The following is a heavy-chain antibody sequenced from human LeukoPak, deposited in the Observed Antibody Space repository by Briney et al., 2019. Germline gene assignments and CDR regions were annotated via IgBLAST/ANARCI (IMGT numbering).Heavy chain of an antibody. CDR3: ARDRTAEWDY. J-gene: IGHJ4*02. CDR2: ISYDGSNK. Sequence: GGSLRLSCAASGFTFSSYGMHWVRQAPGKGLEWVAVISYDGSNKYYADSVKGRFTISRDNAKNSLYLQMNSLRAEDTAVYYCARDRTAEWDYWGQGTLVTVSS. V-gene: IGHV3-30*03. D-gene: IGHD1-14*01. CDR1: GFTFSSYG.